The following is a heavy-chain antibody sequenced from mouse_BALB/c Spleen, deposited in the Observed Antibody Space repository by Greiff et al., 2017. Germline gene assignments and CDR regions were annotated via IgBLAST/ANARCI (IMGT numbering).Heavy chain of an antibody. D-gene: IGHD2-3*01. CDR3: ARDSDGYYYYAMDY. J-gene: IGHJ4*01. CDR2: INSNGGST. CDR1: GFTFSSYG. V-gene: IGHV5-6-3*01. Sequence: EVQLVESGGGLVQPGGSLKLSCAASGFTFSSYGMSWVRQTPDKRLELVATINSNGGSTYYPDSVKGRFTISRDNAKNTLYLQMSSLKSEDTAMYYCARDSDGYYYYAMDYWGQGTSVTVSS.